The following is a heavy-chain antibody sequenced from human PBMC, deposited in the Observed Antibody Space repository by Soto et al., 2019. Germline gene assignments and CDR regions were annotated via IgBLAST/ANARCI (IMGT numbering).Heavy chain of an antibody. J-gene: IGHJ1*01. CDR1: GYMFTSYG. CDR3: ARDLGIAVAGLFQD. V-gene: IGHV1-18*01. CDR2: ISTYNGNT. Sequence: QVQLLQSGAEVKKPGASIKVSCKASGYMFTSYGINWVRQAPGQGPEWMGWISTYNGNTNYAQKHQGRVTMTTDTSTSTAYMELKTLRSDDTAVYYCARDLGIAVAGLFQDWGQGTLVIVSS. D-gene: IGHD6-19*01.